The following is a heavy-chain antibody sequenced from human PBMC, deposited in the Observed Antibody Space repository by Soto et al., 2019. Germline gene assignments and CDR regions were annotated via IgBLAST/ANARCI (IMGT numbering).Heavy chain of an antibody. D-gene: IGHD6-13*01. CDR2: INSDGSST. CDR1: GFTFSSYW. J-gene: IGHJ6*02. CDR3: AREDVVAAAVDYYYYYGMDV. V-gene: IGHV3-74*01. Sequence: GGSLRLSCAASGFTFSSYWMHWVRQAPGKGLVWVSRINSDGSSTSYADSVKGRFTISRDNAKNTLYLQMNSLRAEDTAVYYCAREDVVAAAVDYYYYYGMDVWGQGTTVTVSS.